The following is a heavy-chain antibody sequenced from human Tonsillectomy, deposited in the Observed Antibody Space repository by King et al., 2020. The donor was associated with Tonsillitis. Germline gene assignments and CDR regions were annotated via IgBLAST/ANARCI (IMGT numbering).Heavy chain of an antibody. J-gene: IGHJ4*02. CDR3: AKDQPQRFPKTTVDY. V-gene: IGHV3-30*02. D-gene: IGHD1-1*01. CDR2: IRYDGSNK. Sequence: QLVQSGGGVVQPGGSLRLSCAASGFTFSSYGMHWVRQAPGKGLEWVAFIRYDGSNKYYADSVKGRFTISRDNSKNTLYLQMNSLRAEDTAVYYCAKDQPQRFPKTTVDYWGQGTLVTVSS. CDR1: GFTFSSYG.